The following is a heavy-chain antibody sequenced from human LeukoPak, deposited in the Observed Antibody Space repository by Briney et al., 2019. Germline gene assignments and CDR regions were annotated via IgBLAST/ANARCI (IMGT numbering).Heavy chain of an antibody. V-gene: IGHV1-24*01. J-gene: IGHJ5*02. D-gene: IGHD3-22*01. CDR1: GYTLTELS. CDR2: FDPEDGET. Sequence: ALVKVSCKVSGYTLTELSMHWVRQAPGKGLEWMGGFDPEDGETIYAQKFQGRVTMTEDTSTDTAYMELRSLRSDDTAVYYCARDQGPYYYDSSGSGFDPWGQGTLVTVSS. CDR3: ARDQGPYYYDSSGSGFDP.